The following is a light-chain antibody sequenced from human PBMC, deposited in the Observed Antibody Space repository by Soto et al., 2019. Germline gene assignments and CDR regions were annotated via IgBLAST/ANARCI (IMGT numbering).Light chain of an antibody. Sequence: QSALTQPASVSGSPGQSITISCTGTSSDVGGYNFVSWYQQHPGKAPKLMIHGVSNRPSGASNRFSGSKSGNTASLTISGLQAEDEADYYCSSYTSSYTLGVFGTGTKLTVL. CDR2: GVS. CDR1: SSDVGGYNF. CDR3: SSYTSSYTLGV. J-gene: IGLJ1*01. V-gene: IGLV2-14*01.